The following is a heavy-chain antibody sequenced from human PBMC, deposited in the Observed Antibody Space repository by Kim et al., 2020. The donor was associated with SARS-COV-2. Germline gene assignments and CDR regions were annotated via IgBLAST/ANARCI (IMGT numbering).Heavy chain of an antibody. CDR3: ARASGDPSKSYYYYGMDV. CDR1: GFTFSDYY. Sequence: GGSLRLSCAASGFTFSDYYMSWIRQAPGKGLEWVSYISSSGSTIYYADSVKGRFTISRDNAKNSLYLQMNSLRAEDTAVYYCARASGDPSKSYYYYGMDVWGQGTTVTVSS. J-gene: IGHJ6*02. CDR2: ISSSGSTI. D-gene: IGHD7-27*01. V-gene: IGHV3-11*01.